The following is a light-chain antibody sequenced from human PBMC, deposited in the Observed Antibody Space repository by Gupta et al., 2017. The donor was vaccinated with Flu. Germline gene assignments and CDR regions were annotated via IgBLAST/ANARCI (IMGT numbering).Light chain of an antibody. Sequence: EIVITHPPACMSVSPRERATLTCRASQRVSRNLAWYQQKPGQATRLLIYGASTRATGIPSRFSGSGSGTEFTLTISSLQSEDFAAYYCQQHNSWLPITFGQGTRLEIK. CDR3: QQHNSWLPIT. CDR2: GAS. J-gene: IGKJ5*01. V-gene: IGKV3-15*01. CDR1: QRVSRN.